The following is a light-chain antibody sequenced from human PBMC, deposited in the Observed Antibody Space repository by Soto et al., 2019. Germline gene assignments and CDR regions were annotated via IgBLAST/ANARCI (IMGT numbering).Light chain of an antibody. CDR3: QHYASLLEC. Sequence: NNSLATVSVSQGERVTXTCRASHIINTWLAWYQQKPGKAPKLLIYKASTLKSGVPSRFSGSGSGTEFTLTISSLQPDDFAGYYCQHYASLLECFGQGTKVDTK. J-gene: IGKJ1*01. V-gene: IGKV1-5*03. CDR2: KAS. CDR1: HIINTW.